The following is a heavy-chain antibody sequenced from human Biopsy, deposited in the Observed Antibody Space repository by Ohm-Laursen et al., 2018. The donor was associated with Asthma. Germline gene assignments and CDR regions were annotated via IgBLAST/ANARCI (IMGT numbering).Heavy chain of an antibody. CDR1: GFMFRSFG. D-gene: IGHD5-12*01. Sequence: SLRLSCSATGFMFRSFGMHWVRQAPGKGLEWVAVISYDGNHKFYEDSVKGRFTISRDNSKNTLYLQMNSLRTEDTAVYYCAKRRGYSGHNNDYWGQGTLVIVSS. V-gene: IGHV3-30*18. J-gene: IGHJ4*02. CDR3: AKRRGYSGHNNDY. CDR2: ISYDGNHK.